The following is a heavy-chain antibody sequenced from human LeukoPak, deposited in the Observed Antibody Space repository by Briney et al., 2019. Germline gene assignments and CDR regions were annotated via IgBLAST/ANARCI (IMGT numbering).Heavy chain of an antibody. CDR2: IYYSGST. D-gene: IGHD3-22*01. Sequence: PSETLSLTCAVSGGSINNYYWSWIRQPPGKGLEWIGYIYYSGSTNYNPSLKSRVTISVDTSKNQFSLKLSSVTAADTAVYYCARNPRGYYYDSSGYYFDYWGQGTLVTVSS. CDR1: GGSINNYY. J-gene: IGHJ4*02. V-gene: IGHV4-59*01. CDR3: ARNPRGYYYDSSGYYFDY.